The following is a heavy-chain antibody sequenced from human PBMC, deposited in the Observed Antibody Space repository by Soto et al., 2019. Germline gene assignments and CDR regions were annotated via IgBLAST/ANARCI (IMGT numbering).Heavy chain of an antibody. V-gene: IGHV3-53*01. Sequence: EVQLVESGGGLIQPGGSLRLSCAASGFTVSSNYMNWVRQAPGKGLEWVSVIYSGGKTYYADSVKGRFTISRDNSKNTLDLQMNSLRAEDTAVYYCAIAYDILTVVDVWGQGTTVNVSS. CDR2: IYSGGKT. D-gene: IGHD3-9*01. CDR3: AIAYDILTVVDV. J-gene: IGHJ6*02. CDR1: GFTVSSNY.